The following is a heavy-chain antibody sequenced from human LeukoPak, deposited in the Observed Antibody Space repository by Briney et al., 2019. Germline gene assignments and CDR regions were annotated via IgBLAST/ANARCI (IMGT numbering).Heavy chain of an antibody. CDR1: SGSISTSNYY. V-gene: IGHV4-39*07. D-gene: IGHD2-15*01. CDR2: IFYSGST. Sequence: SETLSLTCTVSSGSISTSNYYWGWVRQPPGKALEWIGNIFYSGSTYYSPSLKSRVTISLDTSKNQFSLKLSSVTAADTAVYYCARGYCSGGSCPPDYYYYYYMDVWGKGTTVTISS. J-gene: IGHJ6*03. CDR3: ARGYCSGGSCPPDYYYYYYMDV.